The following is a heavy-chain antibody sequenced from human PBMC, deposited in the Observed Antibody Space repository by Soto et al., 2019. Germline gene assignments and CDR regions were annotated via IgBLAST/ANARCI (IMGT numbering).Heavy chain of an antibody. CDR1: GGSISSGGYY. D-gene: IGHD6-13*01. V-gene: IGHV4-31*03. J-gene: IGHJ5*02. CDR2: IYYSGST. Sequence: PSETLSLTCTVSGGSISSGGYYWSWIRQHPGRGLEWIGYIYYSGSTYYNPSLKSRVTISVDTSKNQFSLKLSSVTAADTAVYYCARDAGVGYSSSWAPQYNWFDPWGQGTLVTVSS. CDR3: ARDAGVGYSSSWAPQYNWFDP.